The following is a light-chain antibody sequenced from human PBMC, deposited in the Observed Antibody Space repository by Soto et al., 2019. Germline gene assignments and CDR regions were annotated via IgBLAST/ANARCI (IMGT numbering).Light chain of an antibody. V-gene: IGLV2-14*01. CDR3: SSYTSSRAYV. CDR1: SNDIGSYDY. CDR2: EVS. J-gene: IGLJ1*01. Sequence: QSVLTQPTSVSGSPGQSITISCTGNSNDIGSYDYVSWYQQQSGKAPKLMIHEVSNRPSGVSNRFSGSKSGNTASLTISGLQAEDEADYYCSSYTSSRAYVFGIGTKVTV.